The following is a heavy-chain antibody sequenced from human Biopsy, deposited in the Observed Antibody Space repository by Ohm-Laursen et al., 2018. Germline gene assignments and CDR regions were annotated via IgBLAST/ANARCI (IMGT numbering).Heavy chain of an antibody. D-gene: IGHD3-22*01. CDR1: GGTFTNHA. J-gene: IGHJ2*01. V-gene: IGHV1-69*06. Sequence: SSVKVPCKASGGTFTNHAVGWVRQAPGQGLEWVGSSIPLFNTANYADKFQGRVTLTADKSTTTAYMELSSLRSEDTATYYCARFPLGAYDDSGSYRAVEHWYFDLWGRGTLVTVSS. CDR3: ARFPLGAYDDSGSYRAVEHWYFDL. CDR2: SIPLFNTA.